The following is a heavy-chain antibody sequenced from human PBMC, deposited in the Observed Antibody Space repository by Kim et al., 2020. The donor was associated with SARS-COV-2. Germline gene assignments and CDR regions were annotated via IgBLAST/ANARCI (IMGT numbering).Heavy chain of an antibody. V-gene: IGHV1-69*13. CDR2: IIPMFGTA. Sequence: SVKVSCKASGGTFSSYVISWVRQAPGQGLEWMGGIIPMFGTANYTQKFQGRVTITADESTRTAYMELSSLRSEDTAFYYCAKVDDYYYDSSVYLFQRWGQGTLVSVSS. J-gene: IGHJ1*01. CDR1: GGTFSSYV. CDR3: AKVDDYYYDSSVYLFQR. D-gene: IGHD3-22*01.